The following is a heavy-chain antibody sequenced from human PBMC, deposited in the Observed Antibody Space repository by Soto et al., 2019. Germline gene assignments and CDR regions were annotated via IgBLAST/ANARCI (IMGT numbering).Heavy chain of an antibody. CDR2: ISYDGSNE. CDR1: GFTFNKYG. CDR3: EKEIYESVWGTYRSPYDY. J-gene: IGHJ4*02. Sequence: QVQLVESGGGVVQPGRSLRLSCAASGFTFNKYGLHWVRQAPGNGLVWVAVISYDGSNEYHADSVKGRFTNSRDNSKHRLYLQMNNLRPEDTAVYYCEKEIYESVWGTYRSPYDYWGQGTVVTVSS. V-gene: IGHV3-30*18. D-gene: IGHD3-16*02.